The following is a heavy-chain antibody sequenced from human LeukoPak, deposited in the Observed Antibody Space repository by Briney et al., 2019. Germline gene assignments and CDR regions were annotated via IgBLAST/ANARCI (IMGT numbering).Heavy chain of an antibody. CDR1: GYTFTSYD. J-gene: IGHJ4*02. CDR3: ARDQSGYSGYDSGTNFDY. V-gene: IGHV1-18*01. CDR2: ISAYNGNT. Sequence: ASVKVSCKASGYTFTSYDINWVRQATGQGLEWMGWISAYNGNTNYAQKLQGRVTMTTDTSTSTAYMELRSLRSDDTAVYYCARDQSGYSGYDSGTNFDYWGQGTLVTVSS. D-gene: IGHD5-12*01.